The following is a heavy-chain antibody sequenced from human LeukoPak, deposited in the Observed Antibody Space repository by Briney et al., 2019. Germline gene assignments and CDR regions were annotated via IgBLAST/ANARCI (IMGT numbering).Heavy chain of an antibody. CDR3: ARRGLEWFARGAFDI. J-gene: IGHJ3*02. D-gene: IGHD3-3*01. CDR1: GGSISSSSYY. CDR2: INHSGST. V-gene: IGHV4-39*07. Sequence: PSKTLSLTCTVSGGSISSSSYYWSWIRQPPGKGLEWIGEINHSGSTNYNPSLKSRVTISVDTSKNQFSLKLSSVTAADTAVYYCARRGLEWFARGAFDIWGQGTMVTVSS.